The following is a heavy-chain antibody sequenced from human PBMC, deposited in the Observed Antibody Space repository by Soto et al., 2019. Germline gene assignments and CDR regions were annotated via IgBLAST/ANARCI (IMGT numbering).Heavy chain of an antibody. CDR3: ARRPNYYGSSGFGFYFDY. D-gene: IGHD3-22*01. Sequence: SATLSLTCTVSGGSISSRGFYWGWLRQSTGGGLEWIGNMYYSGSTYYNPSLKSRVTISDDTSRNQFFLELTSVTAADTAVYYCARRPNYYGSSGFGFYFDYWGQGKLVTVSS. V-gene: IGHV4-39*01. CDR2: MYYSGST. CDR1: GGSISSRGFY. J-gene: IGHJ4*01.